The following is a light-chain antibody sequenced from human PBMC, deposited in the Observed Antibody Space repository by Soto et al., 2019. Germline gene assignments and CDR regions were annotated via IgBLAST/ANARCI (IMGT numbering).Light chain of an antibody. CDR1: QSVSSSY. Sequence: EIVLTQSPGTLXLSPGXXAXXSXRXSQSVSSSYLAWYQQKPGQAPRLLIYGASSRATGIPDRFSVSGSGTDFTLTISRLEPEDFAVYYCQQYGSSPWTFGQGTKVELK. J-gene: IGKJ1*01. CDR3: QQYGSSPWT. CDR2: GAS. V-gene: IGKV3-20*01.